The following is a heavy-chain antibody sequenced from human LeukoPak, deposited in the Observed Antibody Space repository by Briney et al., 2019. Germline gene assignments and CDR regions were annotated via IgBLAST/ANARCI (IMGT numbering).Heavy chain of an antibody. V-gene: IGHV3-23*01. CDR2: INASGGST. D-gene: IGHD1-26*01. J-gene: IGHJ4*02. CDR1: GFTFSSCA. CDR3: AREWELLSFGY. Sequence: PGGSLRLSCAASGFTFSSCAMSWVRQAPGKGLEWVSTINASGGSTYYADSVKGRFTISRDNSKNTLYLQMNSLRAEDTAVYYCAREWELLSFGYWGQGTLVTVSS.